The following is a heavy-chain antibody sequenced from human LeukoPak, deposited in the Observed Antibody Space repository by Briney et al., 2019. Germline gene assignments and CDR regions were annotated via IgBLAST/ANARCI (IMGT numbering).Heavy chain of an antibody. CDR2: IIPIFGTA. J-gene: IGHJ5*02. D-gene: IGHD2-2*01. Sequence: SVKVSCKASGGTFSSYAISWVRQAPGQGLEWMGGIIPIFGTANYAQKFQGRVTITADESPGTAYMELSSLRSEDTAVYYCARSDIVVVPAAMRGWFDPWGQGTLVTVSS. CDR3: ARSDIVVVPAAMRGWFDP. CDR1: GGTFSSYA. V-gene: IGHV1-69*01.